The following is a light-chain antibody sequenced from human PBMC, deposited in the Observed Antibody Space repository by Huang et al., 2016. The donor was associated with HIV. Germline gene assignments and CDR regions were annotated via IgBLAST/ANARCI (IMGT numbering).Light chain of an antibody. V-gene: IGKV4-1*01. CDR3: QQYYSTPYT. CDR1: QSVLYSSNNKNY. CDR2: WAS. J-gene: IGKJ2*01. Sequence: DIVMTQSPDSLAVSLGERATINCKSSQSVLYSSNNKNYFAWYQQKPGQPPKLLIYWASTRESGVPDRFSGSGSGTDFTLTITSLQAEDVAVYYCQQYYSTPYTFGRGTKLEIK.